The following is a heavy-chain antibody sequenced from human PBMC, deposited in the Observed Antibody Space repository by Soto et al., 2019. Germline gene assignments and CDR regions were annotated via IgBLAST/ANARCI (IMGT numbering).Heavy chain of an antibody. CDR2: IYHSGST. D-gene: IGHD3-10*01. CDR1: SGSISSSNW. CDR3: ARASFGESPPAYYYYMDV. Sequence: PSETLSLTCAVSSGSISSSNWWSWVRQPPGKGLEWIGEIYHSGSTNYNPSLKSRVTISVDKSKNQFSLKLSSVTAADTAVYYCARASFGESPPAYYYYMDVWGKGTTVTVSS. J-gene: IGHJ6*03. V-gene: IGHV4-4*02.